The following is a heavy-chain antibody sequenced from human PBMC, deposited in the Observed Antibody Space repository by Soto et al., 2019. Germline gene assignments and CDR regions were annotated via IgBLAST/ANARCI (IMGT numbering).Heavy chain of an antibody. V-gene: IGHV4-31*03. CDR2: IYYSGST. CDR3: ARVPRIFGVVLP. J-gene: IGHJ4*02. D-gene: IGHD3-3*01. CDR1: GGSISSGGYY. Sequence: PSETLSLTCTVSGGSISSGGYYWSWIRQHPGKGLEWIGYIYYSGSTYYNPSLKSRVTISVDTSKNQFSLKLSSVTAADTAVYYCARVPRIFGVVLPWGQGTLVTVSS.